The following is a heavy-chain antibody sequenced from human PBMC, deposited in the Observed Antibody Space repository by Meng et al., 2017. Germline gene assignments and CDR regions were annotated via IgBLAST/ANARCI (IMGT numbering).Heavy chain of an antibody. Sequence: SETLSHTCAVYGGSFSGYYWSWIRQPPGKGLEWIGEINHSGSTNYNPSLKSRVTISVDTSKNQFSLKLSSVTAADTAVYYCARGSMVRGVIPLDWGQGTLVTVSS. CDR1: GGSFSGYY. CDR3: ARGSMVRGVIPLD. CDR2: INHSGST. D-gene: IGHD3-10*01. J-gene: IGHJ4*02. V-gene: IGHV4-34*01.